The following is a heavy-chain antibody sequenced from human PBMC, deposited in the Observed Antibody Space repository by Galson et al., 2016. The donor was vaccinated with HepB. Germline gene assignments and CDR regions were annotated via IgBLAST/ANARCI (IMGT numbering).Heavy chain of an antibody. CDR1: GDSISSLEYY. Sequence: SETLSLTCIVSGDSISSLEYYWGWIRQPPGRGLEWIGSIYYSGSTSYNPSLESRVTISVDTSKNQFSLRLSCVTAADTAVYYCATGISVAGKYYYYYMDVWGKGTPVTVSS. CDR3: ATGISVAGKYYYYYMDV. V-gene: IGHV4-39*01. CDR2: IYYSGST. D-gene: IGHD6-19*01. J-gene: IGHJ6*03.